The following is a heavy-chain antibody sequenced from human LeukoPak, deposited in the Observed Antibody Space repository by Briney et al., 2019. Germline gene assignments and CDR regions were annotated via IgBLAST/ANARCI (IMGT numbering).Heavy chain of an antibody. CDR3: AKGNWRYFDY. J-gene: IGHJ4*02. V-gene: IGHV3-23*01. CDR1: GFTFSTYV. D-gene: IGHD1-1*01. CDR2: ISGSGGST. Sequence: GGSLRLSCAASGFTFSTYVMSWVRQAPGKGLEWVSAISGSGGSTYYADSVKGRFTISRDNSKDTLYLQMNSLGADDTAVYYCAKGNWRYFDYWGQGTLVTVSS.